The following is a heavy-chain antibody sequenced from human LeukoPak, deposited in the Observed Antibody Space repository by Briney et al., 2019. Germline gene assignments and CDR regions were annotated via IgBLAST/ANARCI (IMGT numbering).Heavy chain of an antibody. CDR1: GFTFSSYE. CDR3: ARGADILTAPPFDY. CDR2: ISSSGSTI. J-gene: IGHJ4*02. V-gene: IGHV3-48*03. D-gene: IGHD3-9*01. Sequence: PGGSLRLSCAASGFTFSSYEMNWVRQAPGKGLEWVSYISSSGSTIYYADSVKGRFTISRDNAKNSLYPQMNSLRAEDTAVYYCARGADILTAPPFDYWGQGTLVTVSS.